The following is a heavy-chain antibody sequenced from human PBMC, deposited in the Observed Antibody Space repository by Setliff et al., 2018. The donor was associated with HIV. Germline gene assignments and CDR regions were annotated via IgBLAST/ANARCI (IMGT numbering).Heavy chain of an antibody. CDR1: GYTFISYG. CDR3: ARDVTKDMITFGEVIVTSRGYFDS. Sequence: ASVKVSCKASGYTFISYGISWVRQAPGQGLEWMGWTSAYNGNTNYAQKLQARVTMTTDTSTSTAYMELRSLRSDDTAVYYCARDVTKDMITFGEVIVTSRGYFDSWGQGTLVTVSS. CDR2: TSAYNGNT. J-gene: IGHJ4*02. D-gene: IGHD3-16*02. V-gene: IGHV1-18*01.